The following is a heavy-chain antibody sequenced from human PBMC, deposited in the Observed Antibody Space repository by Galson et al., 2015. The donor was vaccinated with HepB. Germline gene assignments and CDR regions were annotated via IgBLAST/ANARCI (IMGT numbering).Heavy chain of an antibody. D-gene: IGHD6-19*01. CDR2: ISDNGGST. Sequence: SLRLSCAASGFTFSTFSMHWVRRAPGKGPEYVSAISDNGGSTDYADSVKGRFTISRDNSKNTLYLQMSSLRAEDTAVYYCVKVWAVADKDFDDWGQGSLITVSS. CDR3: VKVWAVADKDFDD. V-gene: IGHV3-64D*06. CDR1: GFTFSTFS. J-gene: IGHJ4*02.